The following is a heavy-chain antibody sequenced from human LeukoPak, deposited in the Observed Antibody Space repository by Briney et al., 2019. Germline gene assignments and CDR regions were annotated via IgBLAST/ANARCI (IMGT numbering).Heavy chain of an antibody. J-gene: IGHJ4*02. CDR2: IYTSGTT. CDR1: GGSISSYY. V-gene: IGHV4-4*09. D-gene: IGHD3-10*01. CDR3: ARVGYYGSGSYYNSVDY. Sequence: SETLSLTCTVSGGSISSYYWSWIRQSPGKGLEWIGYIYTSGTTNYNPSLKSRVTISVDTSKNQFSLKLSSVTAADTAVYYCARVGYYGSGSYYNSVDYWGQGTLVTVSS.